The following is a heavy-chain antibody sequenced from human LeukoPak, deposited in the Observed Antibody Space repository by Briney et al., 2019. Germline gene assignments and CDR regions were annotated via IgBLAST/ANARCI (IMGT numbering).Heavy chain of an antibody. V-gene: IGHV3-43*01. CDR3: AKGTRFGELSGSKLDY. Sequence: PGGSLRLSCAASGFTFDDYTMHWVRQAPGKGLERVSLISWDGGSTYYADSVKGRFTISRDNSKNSLYLQMNSLRTEDTALYYCAKGTRFGELSGSKLDYWGQGTLVTVSS. J-gene: IGHJ4*02. CDR2: ISWDGGST. CDR1: GFTFDDYT. D-gene: IGHD3-10*01.